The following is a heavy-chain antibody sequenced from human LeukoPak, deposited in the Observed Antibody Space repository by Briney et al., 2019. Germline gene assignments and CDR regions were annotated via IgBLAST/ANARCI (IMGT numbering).Heavy chain of an antibody. CDR2: INHSGST. D-gene: IGHD2-2*01. Sequence: SETLSLTCAAYGGSFSGYYWSWIRQPPGKGLEWIGEINHSGSTNYNPSLKSRVTISVDTSKNQFSLKLSSVTAADTAVYYCARLLREDIVVVPAASSFDYWGQGTLVTVSS. CDR3: ARLLREDIVVVPAASSFDY. V-gene: IGHV4-34*01. J-gene: IGHJ4*02. CDR1: GGSFSGYY.